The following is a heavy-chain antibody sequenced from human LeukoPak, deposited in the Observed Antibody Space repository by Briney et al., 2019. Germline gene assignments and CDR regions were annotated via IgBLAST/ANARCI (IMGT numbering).Heavy chain of an antibody. V-gene: IGHV1-2*06. CDR1: GYTFTSYY. J-gene: IGHJ3*02. CDR3: AVLVVIAAADDAFDI. Sequence: ASVKVSCKASGYTFTSYYMHWVRQAPGQGLEWMGRINTKNGDTDYPQNFQGRVTMTRDTSINTAYMELRRLRSDDTAVYYCAVLVVIAAADDAFDIWGQGTMVTVSP. D-gene: IGHD2-15*01. CDR2: INTKNGDT.